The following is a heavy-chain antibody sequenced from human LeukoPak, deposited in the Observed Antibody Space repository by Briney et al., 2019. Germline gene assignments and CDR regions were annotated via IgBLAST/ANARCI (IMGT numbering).Heavy chain of an antibody. Sequence: ASVKVSCKASGYTFTNYEINWVRQATGQGLEWMGWMNPNSGHTGFAQKFQDRVTITRNTSISTAYMELSSLRSEDTAVYYCARSSPHDSSGYLFDYWGHGPLVTVSS. D-gene: IGHD3-22*01. V-gene: IGHV1-8*03. CDR1: GYTFTNYE. CDR3: ARSSPHDSSGYLFDY. J-gene: IGHJ4*01. CDR2: MNPNSGHT.